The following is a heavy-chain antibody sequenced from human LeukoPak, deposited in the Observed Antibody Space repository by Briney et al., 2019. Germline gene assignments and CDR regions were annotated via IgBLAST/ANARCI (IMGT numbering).Heavy chain of an antibody. CDR2: ISYDGSNP. D-gene: IGHD3-16*02. V-gene: IGHV3-30*18. J-gene: IGHJ4*02. CDR1: GFTYSSFG. CDR3: AKDHYDYIGGTYRDFDY. Sequence: GGSLRLSCAASGFTYSSFGMHWVRQAPGKGLEWVAVISYDGSNPYYADSVKGRFTISRDNSKNTLYLQMNSLRAEDTAVYYCAKDHYDYIGGTYRDFDYWGQGTLVTVSS.